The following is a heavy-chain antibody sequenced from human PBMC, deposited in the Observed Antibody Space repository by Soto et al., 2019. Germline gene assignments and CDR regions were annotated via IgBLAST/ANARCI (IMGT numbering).Heavy chain of an antibody. V-gene: IGHV3-48*01. CDR2: ISSSSGTI. CDR1: EFTISSYW. D-gene: IGHD1-1*01. Sequence: GGSMSLSSAASEFTISSYWMHWVRQAPGKGLEWVSYISSSSGTIYYADSVKGRFTISRDNAKNSLFLRMHSLRAEDTAVYYCARGSNDFDYRGQGTLVTVSS. CDR3: ARGSNDFDY. J-gene: IGHJ4*02.